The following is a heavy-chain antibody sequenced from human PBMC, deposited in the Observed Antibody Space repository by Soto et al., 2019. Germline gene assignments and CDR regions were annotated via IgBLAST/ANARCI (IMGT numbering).Heavy chain of an antibody. V-gene: IGHV3-33*01. CDR1: GFTFSSYG. CDR2: IWYDGSNK. D-gene: IGHD3-16*01. CDR3: ARVLITSGPLEYSFDY. Sequence: PGGSLRLSCAASGFTFSSYGMHWVRQAPGKGLEWVAVIWYDGSNKYYADSVKGRFTISRDNPKNTLYLQMNSLRAEDTAVYFCARVLITSGPLEYSFDYWGPGSLVTVSS. J-gene: IGHJ4*02.